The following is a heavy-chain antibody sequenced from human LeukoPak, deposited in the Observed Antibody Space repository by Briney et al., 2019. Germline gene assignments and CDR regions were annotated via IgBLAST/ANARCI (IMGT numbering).Heavy chain of an antibody. Sequence: ASVKVSCKISGHTLIELSMHWVRQVPGQGLEWVGGFDPEKDEIVYAEKFQGRVTMTRNTSISTAYMELSSLRSEDTAVYYCAREDNSGVDYWGQGTLVTVSS. CDR3: AREDNSGVDY. V-gene: IGHV1-24*01. J-gene: IGHJ4*02. D-gene: IGHD4-23*01. CDR2: FDPEKDEI. CDR1: GHTLIELS.